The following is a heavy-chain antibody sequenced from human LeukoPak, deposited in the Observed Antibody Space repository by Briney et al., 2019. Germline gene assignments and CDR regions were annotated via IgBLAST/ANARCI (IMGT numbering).Heavy chain of an antibody. D-gene: IGHD4-17*01. J-gene: IGHJ6*02. CDR2: ISRSISYV. CDR3: ARDYGDQGYYYYGMDV. CDR1: GCSFRNYS. Sequence: GGCLRLSCAACGCSFRNYSMNELGQAPGKELAGVSSISRSISYVYYADSVKRRFTISRDNAKNSLYLQMNSLRGEDTAVYYCARDYGDQGYYYYGMDVWAQGTTVSVSS. V-gene: IGHV3-21*01.